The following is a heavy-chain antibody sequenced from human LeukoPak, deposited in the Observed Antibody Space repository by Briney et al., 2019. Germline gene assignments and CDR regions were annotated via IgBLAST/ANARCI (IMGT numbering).Heavy chain of an antibody. CDR2: IDISGDTT. CDR1: GFTLRGYA. J-gene: IGHJ4*02. D-gene: IGHD3-3*02. Sequence: GGSLRLSCAASGFTLRGYAMTWVRQAPGKGREWISAIDISGDTTSYADSVKGRFTVSRDNSKNTLYLQMSSLRAEDTAVYYCAREIRPNDYWGQGTLVTVSS. V-gene: IGHV3-23*01. CDR3: AREIRPNDY.